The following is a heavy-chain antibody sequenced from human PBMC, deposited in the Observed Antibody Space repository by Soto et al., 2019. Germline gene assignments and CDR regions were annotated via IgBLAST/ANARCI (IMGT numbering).Heavy chain of an antibody. CDR3: ARATMVRGGMGVFDYYYGMDV. CDR2: FSPTSGSA. D-gene: IGHD3-10*01. V-gene: IGHV1-46*01. J-gene: IGHJ6*02. Sequence: QVQLVQSGAEVKNPGASVKVSCTASGYAFSNYYIHWVRQAPGQGLEWVGIFSPTSGSASYAQKFQGRVTMTSDTSTTTVDMEVSGLRSDDTAVYYCARATMVRGGMGVFDYYYGMDVWGQGTAVTVSS. CDR1: GYAFSNYY.